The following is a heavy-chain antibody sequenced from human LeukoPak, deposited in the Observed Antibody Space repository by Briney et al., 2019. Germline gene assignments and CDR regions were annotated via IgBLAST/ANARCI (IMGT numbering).Heavy chain of an antibody. V-gene: IGHV3-53*01. CDR2: IYSGGST. Sequence: GRSLRLSCAASGFTVSSNQMSWVRQAPGKGLEWVSVIYSGGSTYYADSVKGRFTISRDNSKNTLYLQMNSLRAEDTAVYYCARTYGGKDYYYYYYMDVWGKGTTVTVSS. CDR1: GFTVSSNQ. CDR3: ARTYGGKDYYYYYYMDV. J-gene: IGHJ6*03. D-gene: IGHD4-23*01.